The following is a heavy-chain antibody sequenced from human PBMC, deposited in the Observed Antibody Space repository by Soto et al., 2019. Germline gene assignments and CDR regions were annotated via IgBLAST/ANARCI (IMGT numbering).Heavy chain of an antibody. CDR2: IYSDGST. Sequence: EVQLVESGGGLVQPGGSLRLSCVASGFTVSSNYMSWVRQAPGKGLECVSIIYSDGSTDHADSVKDRFTISRDNSRNILYLQLKSLRAEDTAVYYCGRRSGGGAFGYWGQGTLVTVSS. J-gene: IGHJ4*02. CDR3: GRRSGGGAFGY. V-gene: IGHV3-66*01. D-gene: IGHD2-8*02. CDR1: GFTVSSNY.